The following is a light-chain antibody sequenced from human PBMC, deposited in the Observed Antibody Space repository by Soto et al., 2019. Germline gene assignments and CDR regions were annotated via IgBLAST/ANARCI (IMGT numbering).Light chain of an antibody. Sequence: QSALTQPPSASGSPGQSVTISCTGSSSDVGVHNHVSWYQQHPGKAPKLMIYDVSKRPSGIPDRFSGSKSVNTASLTVSGLQAEDEADYYCSSYAGSMNLIFGGGTKLTVL. CDR3: SSYAGSMNLI. V-gene: IGLV2-8*01. J-gene: IGLJ2*01. CDR2: DVS. CDR1: SSDVGVHNH.